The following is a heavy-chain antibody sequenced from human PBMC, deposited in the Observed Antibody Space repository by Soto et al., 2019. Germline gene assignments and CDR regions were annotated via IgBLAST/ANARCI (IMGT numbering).Heavy chain of an antibody. Sequence: QVQLVQSGAEVKKPGASVKVSCKASGYTFTSYGISWVRQAPGQGLEWMGWISAYNGNTNYAQKLQGRVTMTTDTATSTAYMELRSLRSDDTAVYYCARGRDGYDILTGLYGMDVWGQGTTVTVSS. CDR2: ISAYNGNT. D-gene: IGHD3-9*01. CDR3: ARGRDGYDILTGLYGMDV. CDR1: GYTFTSYG. V-gene: IGHV1-18*01. J-gene: IGHJ6*02.